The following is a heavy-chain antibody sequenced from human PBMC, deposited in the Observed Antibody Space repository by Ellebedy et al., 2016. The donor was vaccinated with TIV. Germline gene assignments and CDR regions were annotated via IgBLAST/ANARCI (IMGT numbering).Heavy chain of an antibody. V-gene: IGHV3-48*02. CDR1: GFTFYSYS. J-gene: IGHJ4*02. CDR3: ARSWGWELSTVTGGDY. D-gene: IGHD3-16*02. Sequence: GESLKISCAASGFTFYSYSVNWVRQTPGKGLEWISYISSSYEMWYADSVKGRFTISRDNAKNSLYLQMNSLRDEDTALYYCARSWGWELSTVTGGDYWGQGTLVTVSS. CDR2: ISSSYEM.